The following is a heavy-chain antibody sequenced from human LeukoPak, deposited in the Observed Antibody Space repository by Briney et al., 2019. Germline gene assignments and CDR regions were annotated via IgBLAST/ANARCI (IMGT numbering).Heavy chain of an antibody. CDR2: IYSGRIT. CDR1: GVSISNFY. V-gene: IGHV4-4*07. J-gene: IGHJ5*02. D-gene: IGHD3-10*01. Sequence: SETLSLTCTVSGVSISNFYLIWIRQPAGKGLEWIGRIYSGRITIYNPSLKSRVTMSVDTSKNQFSLKLSPVTAADTAVYYCARDRGSDGSDQLDPWGQGTLVTVSS. CDR3: ARDRGSDGSDQLDP.